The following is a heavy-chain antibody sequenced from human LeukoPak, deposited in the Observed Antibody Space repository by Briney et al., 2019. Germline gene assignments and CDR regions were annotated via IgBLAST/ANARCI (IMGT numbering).Heavy chain of an antibody. CDR3: ARDPTTTVVTPDGYFDY. V-gene: IGHV3-33*08. Sequence: GGSLRLSCAASGFTFSSYGMHWVRQAPGKGLEWVAVIWYDGSNKYYADSVKGRFTISRDNSKNTLYLQMNSLRAEDTAVYYCARDPTTTVVTPDGYFDYWGQGTLVTVSS. CDR1: GFTFSSYG. J-gene: IGHJ4*02. D-gene: IGHD4-23*01. CDR2: IWYDGSNK.